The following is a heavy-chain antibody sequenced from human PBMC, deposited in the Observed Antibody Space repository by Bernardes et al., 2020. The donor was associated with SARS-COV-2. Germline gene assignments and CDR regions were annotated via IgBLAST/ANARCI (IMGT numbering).Heavy chain of an antibody. Sequence: GSLRLSCAASGFNFSYFYMSWIRQAPGKGLEGISYISSSSRHTRYADSGKGRFTISRDNSKNSLYLQMDSLLAEDTAMYYCVRALFESSRYAAYWGQGATVTVSS. J-gene: IGHJ4*02. CDR3: VRALFESSRYAAY. CDR2: ISSSSRHT. D-gene: IGHD3-22*01. V-gene: IGHV3-11*05. CDR1: GFNFSYFY.